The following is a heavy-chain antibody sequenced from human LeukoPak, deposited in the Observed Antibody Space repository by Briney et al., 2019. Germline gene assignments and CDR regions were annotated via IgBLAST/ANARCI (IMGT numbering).Heavy chain of an antibody. CDR3: ARRLGRVFGY. J-gene: IGHJ4*02. Sequence: SETLSLTCAVYGGSFGGYYWSWIRQPPGKGLEWIGEINHSGSTNYNPSLKSRVTISVDTSKNQFSLKLSSVTAADTAVYYCARRLGRVFGYWGQGTLVTVSS. CDR2: INHSGST. D-gene: IGHD3-16*01. V-gene: IGHV4-34*01. CDR1: GGSFGGYY.